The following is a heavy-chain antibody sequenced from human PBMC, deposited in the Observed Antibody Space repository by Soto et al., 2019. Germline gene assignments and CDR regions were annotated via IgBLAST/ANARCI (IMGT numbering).Heavy chain of an antibody. Sequence: QVQLVQPGAEVEKPGSSVKVSCKASGGTTSSYTISWVRQSPGQGLEWMGNIVPMIGKVDYAQKFQGRVTITADKSTRTVYMELSSLSSEDTAVYFCALRTGNWNPLADWGQGTLVTVSS. CDR2: IVPMIGKV. J-gene: IGHJ4*02. CDR3: ALRTGNWNPLAD. D-gene: IGHD1-1*01. V-gene: IGHV1-69*02. CDR1: GGTTSSYT.